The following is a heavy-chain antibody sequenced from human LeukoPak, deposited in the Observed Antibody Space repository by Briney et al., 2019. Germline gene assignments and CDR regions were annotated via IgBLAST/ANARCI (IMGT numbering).Heavy chain of an antibody. Sequence: ASETLSLTCTVSGGSISSYYWSWIRQPAGKGLEWNGRIYTSGSTNYNPSLKSRVTMSVDTSKNQFSLKLSSVTAADTAVYYCARELSGDQKDYYYYYGMDVWGQGNTVTVSS. CDR3: ARELSGDQKDYYYYYGMDV. V-gene: IGHV4-4*07. J-gene: IGHJ6*02. D-gene: IGHD4-17*01. CDR1: GGSISSYY. CDR2: IYTSGST.